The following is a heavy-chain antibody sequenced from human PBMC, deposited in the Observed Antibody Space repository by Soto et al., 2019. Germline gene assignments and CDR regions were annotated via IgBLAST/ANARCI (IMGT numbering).Heavy chain of an antibody. V-gene: IGHV3-53*01. CDR1: GFTVSSNY. CDR2: IYSGGST. J-gene: IGHJ6*02. Sequence: GGSLRLSCAASGFTVSSNYMSWVRQAPGKGLEWVSVIYSGGSTYYADSVKGRFTISRDNSKNTLYLQMNSLRAEDTAVYYCARGYCSGGSCLYYGMDVWGQGTTVTVSS. D-gene: IGHD2-15*01. CDR3: ARGYCSGGSCLYYGMDV.